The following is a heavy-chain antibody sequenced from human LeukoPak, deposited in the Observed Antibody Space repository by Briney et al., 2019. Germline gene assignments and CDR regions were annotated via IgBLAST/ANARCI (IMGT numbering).Heavy chain of an antibody. V-gene: IGHV1-18*01. J-gene: IGHJ4*02. CDR2: IAAYNSKT. Sequence: GASVKVSCKTSGYSFSDFHINWVRQAPGRGLEWMGWIAAYNSKTDFAQKVQDRLVLTTDTSTSTAYMELRNLTSDDTAVYYCVRVGSVVATMSNYWGQGTLVLVSS. D-gene: IGHD5-12*01. CDR1: GYSFSDFH. CDR3: VRVGSVVATMSNY.